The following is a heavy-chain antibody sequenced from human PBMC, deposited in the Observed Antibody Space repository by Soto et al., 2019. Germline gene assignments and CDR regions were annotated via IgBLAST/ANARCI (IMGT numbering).Heavy chain of an antibody. V-gene: IGHV3-33*01. CDR3: ARDGQNQSPYAIDV. J-gene: IGHJ6*02. CDR1: GFTFSNNA. CDR2: IWYDGSNK. Sequence: QVQLVESGGGVVQPGTSLRLSCATSGFTFSNNAMHRVRQAPGKGLEWVAQIWYDGSNKYYADSVKGRFTISRDNSKNTVYMHMNSLRVEDMAVYYCARDGQNQSPYAIDVWGLGTTVTVSS.